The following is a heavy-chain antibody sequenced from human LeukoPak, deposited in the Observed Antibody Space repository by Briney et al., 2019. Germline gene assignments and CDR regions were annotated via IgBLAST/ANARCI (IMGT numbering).Heavy chain of an antibody. CDR3: ARMIAAAGTTGGDYFDY. V-gene: IGHV3-53*01. D-gene: IGHD6-13*01. CDR2: IYSGGST. CDR1: GFTVSSNY. J-gene: IGHJ4*02. Sequence: PGGSLRLSCAASGFTVSSNYMSWVRQAPGKGLEWVSVIYSGGSTYYADSVKGRFTISRDNSKNTLYLQMNSLRAEDTAVYYCARMIAAAGTTGGDYFDYWGQGTLVTVSS.